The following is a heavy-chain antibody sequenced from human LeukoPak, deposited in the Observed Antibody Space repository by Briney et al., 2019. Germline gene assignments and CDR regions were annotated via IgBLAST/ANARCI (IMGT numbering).Heavy chain of an antibody. Sequence: PSETLSLTCTVSGYSMSSGYYWGWIRQPPERGLEWIGSMYHTGSTYYNPSLKSRVTISVDTSKNQFSLKLSSVTAADTAVYYCARGLTSRQWLSEGSVVWFDPWGQGTLVTVSS. CDR2: MYHTGST. V-gene: IGHV4-38-2*02. D-gene: IGHD6-19*01. CDR1: GYSMSSGYY. J-gene: IGHJ5*02. CDR3: ARGLTSRQWLSEGSVVWFDP.